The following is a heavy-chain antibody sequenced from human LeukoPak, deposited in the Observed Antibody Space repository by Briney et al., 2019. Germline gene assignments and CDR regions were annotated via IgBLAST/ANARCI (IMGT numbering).Heavy chain of an antibody. CDR2: IYYSGST. D-gene: IGHD6-19*01. Sequence: SETLSLTCTVSGGSVSSYYWSWIRQSPGKGLEWIGYIYYSGSTNHNPSLKSRVTISVDTSKNQFSLRLSSVTAADTAVYYCARVRAGSGWNFDYWGQGTLVTVFS. CDR1: GGSVSSYY. V-gene: IGHV4-59*02. CDR3: ARVRAGSGWNFDY. J-gene: IGHJ4*02.